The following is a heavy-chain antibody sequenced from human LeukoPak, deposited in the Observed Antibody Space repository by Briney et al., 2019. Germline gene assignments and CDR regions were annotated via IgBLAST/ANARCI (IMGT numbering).Heavy chain of an antibody. D-gene: IGHD3-3*01. Sequence: ASVKVSCKASGYTFTSYAMHWVRQAPGQGLEWMGRINPNSGGTNYAQKFQGRVTMTRDTSISTAYMELSRLRSDDTAVYYCARASNVLRFLEWLPPDYWGQGTLVTVSS. J-gene: IGHJ4*02. CDR2: INPNSGGT. CDR3: ARASNVLRFLEWLPPDY. CDR1: GYTFTSYA. V-gene: IGHV1-2*06.